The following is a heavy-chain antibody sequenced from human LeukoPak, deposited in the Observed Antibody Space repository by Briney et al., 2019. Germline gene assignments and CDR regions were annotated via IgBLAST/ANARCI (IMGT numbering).Heavy chain of an antibody. CDR2: IRSKANSYAT. V-gene: IGHV3-73*01. CDR1: GFTFSGSA. Sequence: GGSLKLSCAASGFTFSGSAMHWVRQASGKGLEWVGRIRSKANSYATAYAASVKGRFTISRDDSKNTAYLQMNSLKTEDTAVYYCTRQVSWGIVDPWGQGTLVTVSS. CDR3: TRQVSWGIVDP. J-gene: IGHJ5*02. D-gene: IGHD6-13*01.